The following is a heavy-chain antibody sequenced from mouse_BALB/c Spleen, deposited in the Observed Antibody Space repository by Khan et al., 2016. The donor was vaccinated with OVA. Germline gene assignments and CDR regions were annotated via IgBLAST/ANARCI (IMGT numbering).Heavy chain of an antibody. CDR2: IWSGGNT. V-gene: IGHV2-2*01. J-gene: IGHJ3*01. D-gene: IGHD2-14*01. CDR1: GFSLTTYG. CDR3: ARNSYMYDFTY. Sequence: QVQLKQSGPGLVQPSQSLSITCTVSGFSLTTYGVHWVRQSPGKGLEWLGLIWSGGNTDYNAAFISSLSITKDNSKSQVFFKMNSRQADDAAMYYCARNSYMYDFTYWGQGTLVTVSA.